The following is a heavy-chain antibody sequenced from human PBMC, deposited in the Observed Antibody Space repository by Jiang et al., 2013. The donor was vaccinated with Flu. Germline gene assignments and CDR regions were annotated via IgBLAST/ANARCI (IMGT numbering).Heavy chain of an antibody. CDR2: INPSGGST. CDR1: AYTFTSYY. J-gene: IGHJ6*02. Sequence: VQLVESGAEVKKPGASVKVSCKASAYTFTSYYIHWVRQAPGQGLEWMGIINPSGGSTSYAQKFQGRVTMTRDTSISTAYMELSRLRSDDTAVYYCASGWFDPNYYYGMDVWGQGTTVTVSS. V-gene: IGHV1-46*03. D-gene: IGHD6-19*01. CDR3: ASGWFDPNYYYGMDV.